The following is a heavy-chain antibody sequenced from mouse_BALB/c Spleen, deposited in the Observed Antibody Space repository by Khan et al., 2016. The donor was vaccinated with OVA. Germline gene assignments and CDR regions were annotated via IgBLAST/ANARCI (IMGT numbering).Heavy chain of an antibody. CDR1: GFSLTTYG. V-gene: IGHV2-9*02. Sequence: QVQLKESGPGLVAPSQSLSITCTVSGFSLTTYGVHWVRQPPGNGLEWLGIIWAGGSTNYNSALMSRLTISKDNSKSQVFLKMNSRQTDDTAMYYCARAWLISTDSCDYWGQGTTRTVSA. CDR3: ARAWLISTDSCDY. J-gene: IGHJ2*01. CDR2: IWAGGST. D-gene: IGHD2-4*01.